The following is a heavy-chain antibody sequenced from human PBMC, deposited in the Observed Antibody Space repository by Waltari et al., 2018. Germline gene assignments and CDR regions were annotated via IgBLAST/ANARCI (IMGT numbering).Heavy chain of an antibody. V-gene: IGHV3-23*01. CDR3: AKDPIHRWDIVVVPAAYPDY. CDR1: GFTFSSYA. Sequence: EVQLLESGGGLVQPGGSLRRSCAASGFTFSSYAMSWVRQAPGKGLEWVSAISGSGGSTYYADSVKGRFTISRDNSKNTLYLQMNSLRAEDTAVYYCAKDPIHRWDIVVVPAAYPDYWGQGTLVTVSS. CDR2: ISGSGGST. J-gene: IGHJ4*02. D-gene: IGHD2-2*01.